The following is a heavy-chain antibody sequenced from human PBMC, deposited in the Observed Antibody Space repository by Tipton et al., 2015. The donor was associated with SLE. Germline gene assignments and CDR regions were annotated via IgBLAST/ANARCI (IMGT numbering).Heavy chain of an antibody. CDR1: GGSISSSSYY. CDR2: INHSGST. Sequence: TLSLTCTVSGGSISSSSYYWGWFRQPPGKGLGWIGEINHSGSTNYNPSLKSRVTISVDTAKNQFSLKLSSVTAADAAVYYCARWGRSSGGYGYWCEGTQVTVTS. CDR3: ARWGRSSGGYGY. D-gene: IGHD6-19*01. V-gene: IGHV4-39*07. J-gene: IGHJ4*02.